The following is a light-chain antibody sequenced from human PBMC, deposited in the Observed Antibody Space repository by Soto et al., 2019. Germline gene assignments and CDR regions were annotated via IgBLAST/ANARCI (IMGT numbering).Light chain of an antibody. CDR2: VAS. CDR1: QSVSSSY. V-gene: IGKV3-20*01. Sequence: DIVLTQSPGTLSLSPGARANLSCRASQSVSSSYLAWYQQKPGQAPRLLIYVASSRATGTPDRFSGSGSGTDFILTISRLEPADFAVYYLQQYGSSPLYNFGQGTKLEIK. CDR3: QQYGSSPLYN. J-gene: IGKJ2*01.